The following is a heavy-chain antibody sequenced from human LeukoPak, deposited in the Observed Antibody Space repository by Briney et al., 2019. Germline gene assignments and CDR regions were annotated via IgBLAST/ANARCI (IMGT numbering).Heavy chain of an antibody. V-gene: IGHV4-39*07. CDR1: GGSISRSNYY. J-gene: IGHJ4*02. CDR2: VYYSGST. Sequence: PSETLSLTCIVSGGSISRSNYYWGWIRQPPGKGLEWIGSVYYSGSTYYNPSLKSRVTISVDTSKNQFSLKLSSVTAADTAVYYCARDVEMATITPSLWVKQPYYFDYWGQGTLVTVSS. CDR3: ARDVEMATITPSLWVKQPYYFDY. D-gene: IGHD5-24*01.